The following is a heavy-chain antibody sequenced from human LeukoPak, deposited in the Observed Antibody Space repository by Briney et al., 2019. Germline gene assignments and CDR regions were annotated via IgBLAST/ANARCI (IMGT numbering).Heavy chain of an antibody. Sequence: GGSLRLSCAASGFVFSSYWMIWMRQTPGKGLEWVANIKYDGNEEYYVDSVKGRFTISRDNAKNSLYLQLNSLRVEDTAVYYCKSGGAAPGSFDYWGQGTLVTVSP. V-gene: IGHV3-7*01. CDR2: IKYDGNEE. CDR3: KSGGAAPGSFDY. J-gene: IGHJ4*02. D-gene: IGHD1-1*01. CDR1: GFVFSSYW.